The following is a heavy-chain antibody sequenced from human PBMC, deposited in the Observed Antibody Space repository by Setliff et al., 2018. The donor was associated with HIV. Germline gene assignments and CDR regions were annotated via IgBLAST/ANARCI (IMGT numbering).Heavy chain of an antibody. V-gene: IGHV3-43*01. CDR3: VRDKWLVPDTFDI. Sequence: GGSLRLSCAASGLTFDDYTMHWVRQAPGKGLEWVSLISWDGDSTYYADSVKGRFTISRDNSKNSLYLQMNSLRAEDMALYYCVRDKWLVPDTFDIWGQGTMVTVS. J-gene: IGHJ3*02. D-gene: IGHD6-19*01. CDR1: GLTFDDYT. CDR2: ISWDGDST.